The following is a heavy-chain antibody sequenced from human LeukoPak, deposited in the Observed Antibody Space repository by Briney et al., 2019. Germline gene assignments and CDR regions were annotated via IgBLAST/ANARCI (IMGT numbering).Heavy chain of an antibody. D-gene: IGHD3-16*02. J-gene: IGHJ2*01. CDR2: IHGGGDVT. CDR1: GFTFSNYA. Sequence: TGGSLRLSCAVSGFTFSNYAMNWVRQAPEKGLEWVSTIHGGGDVTYYADSVKGRFTISRDNSRNTLYLQMNSLRAEDTAVYYCAKALSSSFYYFDLGARGTLVTVSS. CDR3: AKALSSSFYYFDL. V-gene: IGHV3-23*01.